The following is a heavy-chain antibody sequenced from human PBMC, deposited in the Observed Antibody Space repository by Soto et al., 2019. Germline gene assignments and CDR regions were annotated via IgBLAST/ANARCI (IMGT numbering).Heavy chain of an antibody. J-gene: IGHJ4*02. CDR1: GFTVSDKY. Sequence: HPGGSLRLSCAASGFTVSDKYMAWVRQAPGKGLEWVSILYSGGNTYYTDSVKGRFTISRDNSKNTLYLQMDSLTAEDTAVYYCARGERYCATISCFSPFDDWGQGTLVTAPQ. D-gene: IGHD2-2*01. CDR2: LYSGGNT. V-gene: IGHV3-66*01. CDR3: ARGERYCATISCFSPFDD.